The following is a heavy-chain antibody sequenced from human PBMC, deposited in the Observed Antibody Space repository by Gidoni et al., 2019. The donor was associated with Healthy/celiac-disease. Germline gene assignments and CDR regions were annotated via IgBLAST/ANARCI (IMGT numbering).Heavy chain of an antibody. Sequence: EVQLVEPGGGLVQPGRSLRLSCAASGFTFDDYAMHWVRQAPGKGLEWVSGISWNSGSIGYADSVKGRFTISRDNAKNSLYLQMNSLRAEDTALYYCAKDIGYCSSTSCYEVERYYYYGMDVWGQGTTVTVSS. CDR2: ISWNSGSI. V-gene: IGHV3-9*01. CDR1: GFTFDDYA. J-gene: IGHJ6*02. D-gene: IGHD2-2*01. CDR3: AKDIGYCSSTSCYEVERYYYYGMDV.